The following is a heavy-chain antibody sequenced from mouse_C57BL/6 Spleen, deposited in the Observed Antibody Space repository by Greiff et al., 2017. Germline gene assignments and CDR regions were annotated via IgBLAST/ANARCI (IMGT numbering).Heavy chain of an antibody. CDR1: GYAFTNYL. Sequence: QVQLQQSGAELVRPGTSVKVSCKASGYAFTNYLIEWVKQRPGQGLEWIGVINPGSGGTNYNEKFKGKATLTADKSSSTAYMQLSSLTSEDSAVYFCARTGATVVATRAMDYWGQGTSVTVSS. D-gene: IGHD1-1*01. CDR3: ARTGATVVATRAMDY. J-gene: IGHJ4*01. V-gene: IGHV1-54*01. CDR2: INPGSGGT.